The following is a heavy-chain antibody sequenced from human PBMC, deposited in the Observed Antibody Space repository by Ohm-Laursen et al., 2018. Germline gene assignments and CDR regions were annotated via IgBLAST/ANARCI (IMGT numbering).Heavy chain of an antibody. CDR2: IKSKVDGGTT. D-gene: IGHD1-1*01. CDR1: GFTFSNAW. V-gene: IGHV3-15*01. J-gene: IGHJ4*02. Sequence: SLRLSCAASGFTFSNAWMNWVRQAPGKGLEWVGRIKSKVDGGTTDYATPVKGRFVISRDDSNNKSYLQMNSLKTEDTGVYYCATGGYFLDFWGQGTLVTVSS. CDR3: ATGGYFLDF.